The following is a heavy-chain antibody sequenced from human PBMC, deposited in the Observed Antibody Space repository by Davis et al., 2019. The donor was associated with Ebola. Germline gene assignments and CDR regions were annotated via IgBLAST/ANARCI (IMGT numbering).Heavy chain of an antibody. V-gene: IGHV4-4*02. CDR1: GGSISSSNW. CDR2: IYHSGST. CDR3: ARVGCSSTSCPDY. Sequence: PSETLSLTCAVSGGSISSSNWWSWVRQPPGKGLEWIGEIYHSGSTNYNPSLKSRVTISVDKSKNQFSLKLSSVTAADTAVYYCARVGCSSTSCPDYWGQGTLATVSS. D-gene: IGHD2-2*01. J-gene: IGHJ4*02.